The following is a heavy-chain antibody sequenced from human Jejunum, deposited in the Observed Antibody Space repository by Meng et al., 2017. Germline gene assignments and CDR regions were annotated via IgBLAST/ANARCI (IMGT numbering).Heavy chain of an antibody. V-gene: IGHV4-34*01. CDR1: GGSCRDYH. D-gene: IGHD4-11*01. CDR2: INHSGST. J-gene: IGHJ4*02. Sequence: QLHGQQGGAGLLKPSETLSLTCAVYGGSCRDYHWTLTRQPPGKGLEWIGEINHSGSTHYRPYLESRLSISADSSKNQLSLRLNSVTAADTAVYSCVYSNYRSDYWGQGTLVTVSS. CDR3: VYSNYRSDY.